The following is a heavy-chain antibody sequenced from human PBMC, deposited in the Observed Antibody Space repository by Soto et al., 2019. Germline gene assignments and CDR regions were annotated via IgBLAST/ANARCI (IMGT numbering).Heavy chain of an antibody. CDR1: GFSLSTSAVG. CDR3: AHHLEATNFDY. D-gene: IGHD5-12*01. J-gene: IGHJ4*02. CDR2: IYWDDDK. Sequence: SGPTLVNPTQTLTLTCTFSGFSLSTSAVGVGWIRQPPRKALEWLALIYWDDDKRYSPSLRSRLTITKDTSKNQVVLTMTNMDPVDTATYYCAHHLEATNFDYWGQGTLVTVSS. V-gene: IGHV2-5*02.